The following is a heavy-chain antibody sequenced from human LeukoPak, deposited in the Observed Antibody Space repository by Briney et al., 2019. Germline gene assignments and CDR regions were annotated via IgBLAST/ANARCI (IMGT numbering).Heavy chain of an antibody. CDR3: ARRGYSYNYYFDY. Sequence: PGGSLRLSCAASGFTVSSSFMNWVRQAPGKGLEWVSSISSSSSYIYYADSVKGRFTISRDNAKNSLYLQMNSLRAEDTALYYCARRGYSYNYYFDYWGQGTLVTVSS. CDR1: GFTVSSSF. CDR2: ISSSSSYI. D-gene: IGHD5-18*01. J-gene: IGHJ4*02. V-gene: IGHV3-21*04.